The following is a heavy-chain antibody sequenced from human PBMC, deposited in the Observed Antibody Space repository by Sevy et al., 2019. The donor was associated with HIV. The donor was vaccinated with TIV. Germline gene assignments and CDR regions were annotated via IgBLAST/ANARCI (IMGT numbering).Heavy chain of an antibody. CDR2: IYYSGST. CDR1: GGSISSYY. Sequence: SETLSLTCTVSGGSISSYYWSWIRQPPGKGLEWIGYIYYSGSTNYNPSLKGRVTISVDTSKNQFSLKLGSVTAADTAVYYCARSTRGAPFDYWGQGTLVTVSS. D-gene: IGHD3-10*01. V-gene: IGHV4-59*01. CDR3: ARSTRGAPFDY. J-gene: IGHJ4*02.